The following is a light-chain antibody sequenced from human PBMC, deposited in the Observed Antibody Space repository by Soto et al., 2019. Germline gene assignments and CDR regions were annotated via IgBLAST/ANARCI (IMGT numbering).Light chain of an antibody. CDR1: SSDVGGYNY. J-gene: IGLJ3*02. V-gene: IGLV2-14*01. CDR3: SSYTSSSTLVV. Sequence: QSALTQPASVSGSPGQSITISCTGTSSDVGGYNYVSWYRQYPGQAPKLIIYDVNNRPSGVSNRFSASKSGNTASLTIPGRQAEDEADYYCSSYTSSSTLVVFGGGTKVTVL. CDR2: DVN.